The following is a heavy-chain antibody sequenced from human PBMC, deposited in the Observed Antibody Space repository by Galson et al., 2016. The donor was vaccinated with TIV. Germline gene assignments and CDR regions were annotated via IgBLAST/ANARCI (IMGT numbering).Heavy chain of an antibody. CDR1: GYRLSDLS. J-gene: IGHJ4*01. V-gene: IGHV1-24*01. D-gene: IGHD4-11*01. CDR2: YNRENGER. CDR3: ARSLDYSQIFVN. Sequence: SVKVSCKASGYRLSDLSIYWVRQAPGKGLEWMGGYNRENGERHHTQNFQGRVTMTADSSTDTAYMDLRSLRSEDTAVYFCARSLDYSQIFVNGGHGTLLTVSS.